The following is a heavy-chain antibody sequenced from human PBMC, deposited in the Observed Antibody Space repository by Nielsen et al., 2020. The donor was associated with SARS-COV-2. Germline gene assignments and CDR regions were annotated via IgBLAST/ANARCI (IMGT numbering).Heavy chain of an antibody. Sequence: ASVKVSCKASANTFFSYSIIWVRQAPGQGLEWMGRISTNNGNVKYAQNLQDRVTMTADASTRTVYMDLRRLRSDDTAVYYCASGERGPYYMDVWGKGTTVTVSS. J-gene: IGHJ6*03. CDR1: ANTFFSYS. CDR3: ASGERGPYYMDV. CDR2: ISTNNGNV. V-gene: IGHV1-18*04. D-gene: IGHD1-26*01.